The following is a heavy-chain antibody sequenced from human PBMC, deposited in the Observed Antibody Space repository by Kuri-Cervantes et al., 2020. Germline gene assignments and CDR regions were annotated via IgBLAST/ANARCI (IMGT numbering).Heavy chain of an antibody. CDR1: GVSISSSSYY. V-gene: IGHV4-30-4*08. D-gene: IGHD6-13*01. J-gene: IGHJ4*02. CDR3: ARVQIAAAGFDY. CDR2: IYYSGST. Sequence: SETLSLTCTVSGVSISSSSYYWSWIRQPPGKGLEWIGYIYYSGSTYYNPSLKSRVTISVDTSKNQFSLKLSSVTAADTAVYYCARVQIAAAGFDYWGQGALVTVSS.